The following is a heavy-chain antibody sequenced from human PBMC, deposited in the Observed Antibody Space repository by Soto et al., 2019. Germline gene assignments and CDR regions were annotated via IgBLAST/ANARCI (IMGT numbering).Heavy chain of an antibody. Sequence: PSETLSLTCTVSGGSTSSSSYYWGWIRQPPGKGLEWIGSIYYSGSTYYNPSLKSRVTISVDTSKNQFSLKLSSVTAADTAVYYCARTSVVVAATAFDYWGQGTLVTVSS. D-gene: IGHD2-15*01. CDR2: IYYSGST. CDR1: GGSTSSSSYY. CDR3: ARTSVVVAATAFDY. V-gene: IGHV4-39*01. J-gene: IGHJ4*02.